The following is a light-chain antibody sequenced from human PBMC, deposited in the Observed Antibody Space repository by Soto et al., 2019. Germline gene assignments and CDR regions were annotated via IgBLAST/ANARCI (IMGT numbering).Light chain of an antibody. J-gene: IGLJ1*01. CDR2: ERS. CDR3: CSFTSSNTHV. CDR1: SSDFGTYNF. Sequence: QSVLTQPASVSGSPGQSITISCTGTSSDFGTYNFVSWYQHHPGKVPKLLIYERSKRPEGISARFSGSKSGNTASLTISGLQAEDEADYYCCSFTSSNTHVFGGGTKVTVL. V-gene: IGLV2-23*01.